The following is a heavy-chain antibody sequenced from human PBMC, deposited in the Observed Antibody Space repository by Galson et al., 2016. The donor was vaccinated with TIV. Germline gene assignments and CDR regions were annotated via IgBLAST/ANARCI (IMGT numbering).Heavy chain of an antibody. CDR2: RSYDGSNE. CDR3: ARDGHDFWSGGANTLDF. J-gene: IGHJ4*02. D-gene: IGHD3-3*01. V-gene: IGHV3-30*04. CDR1: GFPFSSYT. Sequence: SLRLSCAASGFPFSSYTMHWVRQAPGKGLDWVAIRSYDGSNEYYADSVKGRFTISRDNSKNTLYLQMDSLRIEDTAVYYGARDGHDFWSGGANTLDFWGQGTLVTVSS.